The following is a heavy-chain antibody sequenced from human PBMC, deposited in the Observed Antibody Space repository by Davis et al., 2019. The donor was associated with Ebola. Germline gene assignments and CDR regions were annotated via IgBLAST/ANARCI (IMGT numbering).Heavy chain of an antibody. V-gene: IGHV4-59*08. Sequence: SETLSLTCAVSGDSISGYYWSWIRQHPGKGLEWIGYIYYNGITYYNPSLKSRVTISVDTSKNQFSLKLSSVTAADTAMYYCARGHSYGSMVYGMDVWGQGTTVTVPS. D-gene: IGHD5-18*01. CDR2: IYYNGIT. CDR3: ARGHSYGSMVYGMDV. CDR1: GDSISGYY. J-gene: IGHJ6*02.